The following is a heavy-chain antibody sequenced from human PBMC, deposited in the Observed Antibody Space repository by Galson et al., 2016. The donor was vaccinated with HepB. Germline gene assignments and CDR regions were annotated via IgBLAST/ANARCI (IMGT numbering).Heavy chain of an antibody. CDR1: GFLFSGSA. J-gene: IGHJ4*02. Sequence: SLRLSCAASGFLFSGSAMHWVRQAPGKGLEWVGRIRNKANNYTTTHRESVKGRFATSRDDSKNMAYLQMNSLKTEDTGVYFCNTDALDHWGQGTLVTVSS. D-gene: IGHD2-2*01. CDR3: NTDALDH. CDR2: IRNKANNYTT. V-gene: IGHV3-73*01.